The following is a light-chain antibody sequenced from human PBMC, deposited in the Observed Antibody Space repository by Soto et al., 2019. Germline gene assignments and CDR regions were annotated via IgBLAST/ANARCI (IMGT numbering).Light chain of an antibody. CDR3: QQRSNWPPWT. J-gene: IGKJ1*01. V-gene: IGKV3-11*01. Sequence: EIVLTQSPATLSLSPGERATLSCRASQSVSSYLAWYQQKPGQAPRLLIYDAYNRATGIPARFSGSGTGTDITLTISSLEPKDFAVYYCQQRSNWPPWTFGQGTKVEIK. CDR1: QSVSSY. CDR2: DAY.